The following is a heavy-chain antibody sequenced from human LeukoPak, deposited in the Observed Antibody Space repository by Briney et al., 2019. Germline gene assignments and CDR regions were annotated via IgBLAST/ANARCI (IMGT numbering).Heavy chain of an antibody. J-gene: IGHJ3*02. V-gene: IGHV1-58*01. CDR3: AAEKRLYCSGGACYPDAFDI. Sequence: VASVKVSCKASGVSFMSSAVQWVRQARGQRLEWIGWIVVGSGVTNYAQKFLGRVTITRDMSTSTVFMELSSLRSEDTALYYCAAEKRLYCSGGACYPDAFDIWGQGTMVTVSS. D-gene: IGHD2-15*01. CDR2: IVVGSGVT. CDR1: GVSFMSSA.